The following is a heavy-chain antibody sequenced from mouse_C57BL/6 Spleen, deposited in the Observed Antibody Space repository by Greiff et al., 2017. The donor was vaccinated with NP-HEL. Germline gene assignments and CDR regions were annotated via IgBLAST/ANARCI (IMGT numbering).Heavy chain of an antibody. V-gene: IGHV1-64*01. D-gene: IGHD1-1*01. Sequence: QVQLQQPGAELVKPGASVKLSCKASGYTFTSYWMHWVKQRPGQGLEWIGMIHPNSGSTNYNEKFKSKATLTVDKSSSTAYMQLSSLTSEDSAVYDCARSGSSYNYAMDYWGQGTSVTVSS. CDR1: GYTFTSYW. CDR2: IHPNSGST. CDR3: ARSGSSYNYAMDY. J-gene: IGHJ4*01.